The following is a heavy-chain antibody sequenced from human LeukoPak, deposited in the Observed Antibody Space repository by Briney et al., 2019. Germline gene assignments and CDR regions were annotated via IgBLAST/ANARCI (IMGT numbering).Heavy chain of an antibody. CDR2: IIPIFGTA. Sequence: ASVKVSWKASGGTLSSYAISWVRQAPGQGLEWNGGIIPIFGTANYAQKFQGRVTSTADECTSTAYMELSSLRSEDTAVYYCARFGGTVTEKHFVYWGQGTLVTVSS. D-gene: IGHD4-17*01. CDR1: GGTLSSYA. V-gene: IGHV1-69*13. J-gene: IGHJ4*02. CDR3: ARFGGTVTEKHFVY.